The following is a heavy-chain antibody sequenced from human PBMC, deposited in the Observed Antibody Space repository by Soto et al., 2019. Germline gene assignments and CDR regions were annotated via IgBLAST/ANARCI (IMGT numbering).Heavy chain of an antibody. CDR3: AREVATITGGGYFDY. CDR1: GGTFSSYT. Sequence: QVQLVQSGAEVKKPGSSVKVSCKASGGTFSSYTISWVRQAPGQGLEWMGRIIPILGIANYAQKFQGRVTSTADKSTSTAYMELSSLRSEDTAVYYCAREVATITGGGYFDYWGQGTLVTVSS. V-gene: IGHV1-69*08. D-gene: IGHD5-12*01. CDR2: IIPILGIA. J-gene: IGHJ4*02.